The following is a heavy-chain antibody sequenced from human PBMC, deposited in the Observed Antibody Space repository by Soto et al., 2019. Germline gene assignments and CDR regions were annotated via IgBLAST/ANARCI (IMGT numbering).Heavy chain of an antibody. J-gene: IGHJ4*02. D-gene: IGHD3-22*01. CDR2: ISGSGGST. CDR1: GFTFSSYS. Sequence: EVQLVESGGGLVKPGGSLRLSCAASGFTFSSYSMNWVRQAPGKGLEWVSAISGSGGSTYYADSVKGRFTISRDNSKNTLYLQMNSLRAEDTAVYYCAKEVYDTPGLIDYWGQGTLVTVSS. V-gene: IGHV3-23*04. CDR3: AKEVYDTPGLIDY.